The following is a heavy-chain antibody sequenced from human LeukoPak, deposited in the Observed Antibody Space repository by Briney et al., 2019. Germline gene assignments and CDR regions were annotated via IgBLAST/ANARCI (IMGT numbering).Heavy chain of an antibody. D-gene: IGHD6-19*01. J-gene: IGHJ4*02. CDR1: GGSFSGYY. CDR3: ARGRSGWQFDY. CDR2: INHSGST. Sequence: SETLSLTCAVYGGSFSGYYWSWIRQPPGKGLEWIGEINHSGSTNYNPSLKSRVTISVDTSKNQFFLKLSSVTAADTAVYYCARGRSGWQFDYWGQGTLVTVSS. V-gene: IGHV4-34*01.